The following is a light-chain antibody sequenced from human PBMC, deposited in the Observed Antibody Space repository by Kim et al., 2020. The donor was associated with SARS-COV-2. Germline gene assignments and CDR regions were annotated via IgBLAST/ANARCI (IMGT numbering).Light chain of an antibody. V-gene: IGKV3-15*01. CDR3: QQYDSWPLS. Sequence: VSPGAKAPHSCRARRIVGTTSAWYQQLPGQTPRLLIYGASTRATGIPARFSGSGSGTEFTLSVSSLQSEDFAVYYCQQYDSWPLSFGKGTKV. CDR2: GAS. J-gene: IGKJ1*01. CDR1: RIVGTT.